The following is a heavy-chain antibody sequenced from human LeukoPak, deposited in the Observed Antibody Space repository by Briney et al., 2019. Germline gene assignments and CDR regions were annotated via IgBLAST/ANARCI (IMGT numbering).Heavy chain of an antibody. CDR3: AITPVWFGDPSFDY. D-gene: IGHD3-10*01. Sequence: PGRSLRLSCAASGFTFSSYGMHWVRQAPGKGLEWVAVIWYDGSNKYYADSVKGRFTISRDNSKNTLYLQMNSLRAEDTAVYYCAITPVWFGDPSFDYWGQGTLVTVSS. CDR2: IWYDGSNK. V-gene: IGHV3-33*01. J-gene: IGHJ4*02. CDR1: GFTFSSYG.